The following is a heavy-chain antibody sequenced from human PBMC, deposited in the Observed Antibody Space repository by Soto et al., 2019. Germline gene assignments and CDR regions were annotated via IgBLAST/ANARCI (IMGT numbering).Heavy chain of an antibody. D-gene: IGHD5-18*01. Sequence: GGSLRLSCAASGFTFSDYYMSWIRQAPGKGLEWVSYISSSGSTIYYADSVKGRFTISRDNAKNSLYLQMNSLRAEDTAVYYCARGPAGYSYGYFSRSVAGTPPDYWGQGTLVTVSS. J-gene: IGHJ4*02. CDR2: ISSSGSTI. V-gene: IGHV3-11*01. CDR1: GFTFSDYY. CDR3: ARGPAGYSYGYFSRSVAGTPPDY.